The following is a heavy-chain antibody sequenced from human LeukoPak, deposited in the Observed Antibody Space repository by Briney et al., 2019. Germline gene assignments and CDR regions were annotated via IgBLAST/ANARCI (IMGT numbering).Heavy chain of an antibody. V-gene: IGHV3-21*01. Sequence: GGSLRLSCAASGFTFSSYSMNWVRQAPGKGLEWVSSISSSSSYIYYADSVKGRFTISRDNAKNSLYLQMNSLRAEDTAVYYCASLFGVVKTYYYYYGMDVWGRGTTVTVSS. CDR1: GFTFSSYS. CDR2: ISSSSSYI. J-gene: IGHJ6*02. D-gene: IGHD3-3*01. CDR3: ASLFGVVKTYYYYYGMDV.